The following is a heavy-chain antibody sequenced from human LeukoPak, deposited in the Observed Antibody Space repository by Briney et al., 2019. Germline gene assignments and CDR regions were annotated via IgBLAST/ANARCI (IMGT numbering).Heavy chain of an antibody. V-gene: IGHV3-23*01. CDR1: GFTFSSYG. D-gene: IGHD2-2*01. Sequence: GRSLRLSCAASGFTFSSYGMHWVRQAPGKGLEWVSAISGSGGSTYYADSVKGRFTISRDNSKNTLYLQMNSLRAEDTAVYYCATLDQHGGFDYWGQGTLVTVSS. CDR2: ISGSGGST. CDR3: ATLDQHGGFDY. J-gene: IGHJ4*02.